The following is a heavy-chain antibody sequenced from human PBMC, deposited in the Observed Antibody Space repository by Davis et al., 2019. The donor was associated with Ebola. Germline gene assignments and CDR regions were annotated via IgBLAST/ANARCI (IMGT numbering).Heavy chain of an antibody. D-gene: IGHD1-26*01. J-gene: IGHJ6*02. V-gene: IGHV1-69*13. CDR1: GYTFTSYD. Sequence: AASVKVSCKASGYTFTSYDISWVRQAPGQGLEWMGGIIPIFGTANYAQKFQGRVTITADESTSTAYMELSSLRSEDTAVYYRARDVGASFRYYYYYGMDVWGQGTTVTVSS. CDR3: ARDVGASFRYYYYYGMDV. CDR2: IIPIFGTA.